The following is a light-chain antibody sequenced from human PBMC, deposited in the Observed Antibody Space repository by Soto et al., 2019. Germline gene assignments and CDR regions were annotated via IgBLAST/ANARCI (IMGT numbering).Light chain of an antibody. V-gene: IGKV3-15*01. Sequence: EIVMTQSPATLSVSPGGRATLSCRASQRVSSNLAWYQQKPGQAPRLLIYGASTRATGIPARFSGSGSGTDFTLTISSLQSEDFAVYYCQQFQSSLRTFGQGTQVEV. CDR2: GAS. CDR1: QRVSSN. J-gene: IGKJ1*01. CDR3: QQFQSSLRT.